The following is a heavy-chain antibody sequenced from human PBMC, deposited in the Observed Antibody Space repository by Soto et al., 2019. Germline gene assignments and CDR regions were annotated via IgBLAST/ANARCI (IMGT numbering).Heavy chain of an antibody. J-gene: IGHJ5*02. D-gene: IGHD3-9*01. CDR1: GYTFTNYG. Sequence: ASVKVSCKASGYTFTNYGISWVRQAPGQGLEWMGWITTYNGDTNYAQNLQGRVTMTTDTSTSTAYMELKGLRSDDTAVYYCSRDSPILTAWGQGTPVTVSS. V-gene: IGHV1-18*01. CDR2: ITTYNGDT. CDR3: SRDSPILTA.